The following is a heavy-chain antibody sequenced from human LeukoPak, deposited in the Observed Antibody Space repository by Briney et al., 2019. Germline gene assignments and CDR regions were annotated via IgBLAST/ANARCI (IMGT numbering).Heavy chain of an antibody. Sequence: SETLSLTCTVSGGSINNYFWTWIRQPPGKALEWIGYIYYSGSTDYNPSLKSRVTTSVDTSKNQFSLKVTSVTAADTAVYYCARVGYSYGWGHFDYWGQGTLVTVSS. CDR3: ARVGYSYGWGHFDY. D-gene: IGHD5-18*01. V-gene: IGHV4-59*01. CDR2: IYYSGST. CDR1: GGSINNYF. J-gene: IGHJ4*02.